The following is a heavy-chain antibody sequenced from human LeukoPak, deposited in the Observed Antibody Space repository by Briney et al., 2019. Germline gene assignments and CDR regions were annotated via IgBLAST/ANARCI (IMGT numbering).Heavy chain of an antibody. CDR1: GGSISSYY. CDR3: AREVIATAGYDY. CDR2: IYYSGST. D-gene: IGHD6-13*01. Sequence: PSETLSLTCTVSGGSISSYYWSWIRQPPGKGLEWIGYIYYSGSTSYNPSLKSRVTISVDTSKNQFSLRLSSVTAADTAAYHCAREVIATAGYDYWGQGTLVTVSS. V-gene: IGHV4-59*01. J-gene: IGHJ4*02.